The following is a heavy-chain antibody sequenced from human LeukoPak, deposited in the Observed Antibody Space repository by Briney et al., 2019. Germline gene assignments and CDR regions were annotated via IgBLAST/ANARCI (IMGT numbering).Heavy chain of an antibody. CDR1: GGSISSSTYY. J-gene: IGHJ6*02. CDR3: ARLYYYYGWDV. V-gene: IGHV4-39*01. CDR2: KYYSGNS. Sequence: SETLSLTWTVSGGSISSSTYYWGWIRHPPGKGLELIGRKYYSGNSYYNPSLKSRVSISVDTSKNQFSLKLSSVTAADTAVYYCARLYYYYGWDVWGQGTTVTVSS.